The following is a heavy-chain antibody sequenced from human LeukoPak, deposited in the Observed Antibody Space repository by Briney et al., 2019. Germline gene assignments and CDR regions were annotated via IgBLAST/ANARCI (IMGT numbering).Heavy chain of an antibody. CDR3: TRSTTVTSNWFDP. V-gene: IGHV3-49*04. Sequence: GGSLRLSCTASGFTFGDYAMSWVRQAPGKGVEWVGFIRSKAYGGTTEYAASVRGRFTISRDDSKSIAYLQMNSLKTEDTAVYYCTRSTTVTSNWFDPWGQGTLVTVSS. D-gene: IGHD4-17*01. CDR1: GFTFGDYA. J-gene: IGHJ5*02. CDR2: IRSKAYGGTT.